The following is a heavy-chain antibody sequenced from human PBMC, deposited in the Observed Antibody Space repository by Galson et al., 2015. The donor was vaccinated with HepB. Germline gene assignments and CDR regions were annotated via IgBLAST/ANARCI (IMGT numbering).Heavy chain of an antibody. CDR1: GFTFDDYG. CDR3: ARTDYVWGSYRYDLDY. Sequence: SLRLSCAASGFTFDDYGMSWVRQAPGKGLEWGSGINWNGGSTGYADSVKGRFTISRDNAKNSLYLQMNSLRAEDTALYYCARTDYVWGSYRYDLDYWGQGTLVTVSS. D-gene: IGHD3-16*02. CDR2: INWNGGST. V-gene: IGHV3-20*04. J-gene: IGHJ4*02.